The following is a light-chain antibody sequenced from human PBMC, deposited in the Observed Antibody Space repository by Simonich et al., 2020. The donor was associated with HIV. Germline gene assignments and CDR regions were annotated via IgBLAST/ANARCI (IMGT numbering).Light chain of an antibody. CDR3: QQRSNWPLT. V-gene: IGKV3-15*01. J-gene: IGKJ4*01. Sequence: EIVMTQSPATLSVSPGKRATLSSRASQSVSSNLAWYQQKPGQTPRLLIYGASTRATGIPARFSGSGSGTEFTLTISSMQSEDFAVYYCQQRSNWPLTFGGGTKVEIK. CDR2: GAS. CDR1: QSVSSN.